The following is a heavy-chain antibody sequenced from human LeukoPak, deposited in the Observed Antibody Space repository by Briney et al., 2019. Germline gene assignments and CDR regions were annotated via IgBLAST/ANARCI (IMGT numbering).Heavy chain of an antibody. J-gene: IGHJ6*02. Sequence: GGSLRLSCAASGFTFSSSGMHWVRQAPGKGLEWVAVVSYDGRNKYYADSVKGRFTISRDNSKNTLYMQMNSLRAEDTAVYYCAKDYGYYSSYYYGMDVWSQGTTVTVSS. D-gene: IGHD4-11*01. CDR1: GFTFSSSG. CDR2: VSYDGRNK. V-gene: IGHV3-30*18. CDR3: AKDYGYYSSYYYGMDV.